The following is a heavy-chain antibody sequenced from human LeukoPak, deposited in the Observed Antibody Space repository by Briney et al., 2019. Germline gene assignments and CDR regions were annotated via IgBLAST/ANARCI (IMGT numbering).Heavy chain of an antibody. CDR1: GGSISGYY. Sequence: SETLSFTGTVPGGSISGYYWGWIRQPPGKGLEWVGYIYYTGSTNYNPSLKSRVTISVDTSKNQFSLNLSSVTAADTAVFYCARHFPSAASGAFDIWGPGTMVTVS. CDR2: IYYTGST. D-gene: IGHD6-13*01. CDR3: ARHFPSAASGAFDI. V-gene: IGHV4-59*01. J-gene: IGHJ3*02.